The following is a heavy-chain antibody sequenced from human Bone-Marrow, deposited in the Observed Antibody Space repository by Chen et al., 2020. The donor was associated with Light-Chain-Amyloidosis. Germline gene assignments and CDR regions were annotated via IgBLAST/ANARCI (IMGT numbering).Heavy chain of an antibody. CDR3: ARMFGFCSGGSCYSAYFDY. CDR2: MSYSGST. D-gene: IGHD2-15*01. Sequence: QLQLQESGPGLVRPSETLSITCNVSGGSISINSYYWGWIRQPPGKGLEWIGSMSYSGSTYYSPSLKSRVTISVDTPKNQFSLRLNSVTAADTALYYCARMFGFCSGGSCYSAYFDYWGQGALVTVSS. V-gene: IGHV4-39*01. J-gene: IGHJ4*02. CDR1: GGSISINSYY.